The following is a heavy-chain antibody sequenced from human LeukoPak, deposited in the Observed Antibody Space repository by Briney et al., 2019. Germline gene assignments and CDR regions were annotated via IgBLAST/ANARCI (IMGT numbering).Heavy chain of an antibody. CDR1: GGSISSGGYY. D-gene: IGHD3-3*01. Sequence: SQTLSLTCTVSGGSISSGGYYWSWIRQPPGKGLEWIGYIYHSGSTYYNPSLKSRVTISVDRSKNQFSLKLSSVTAADTAVYYCARGPTEDYDFWSGSPPDAFDIWGQGTMVTVSS. CDR2: IYHSGST. J-gene: IGHJ3*02. V-gene: IGHV4-30-2*01. CDR3: ARGPTEDYDFWSGSPPDAFDI.